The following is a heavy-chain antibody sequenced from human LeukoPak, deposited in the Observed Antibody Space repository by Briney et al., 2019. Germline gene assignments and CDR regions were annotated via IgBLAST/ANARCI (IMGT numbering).Heavy chain of an antibody. Sequence: SETLSLTCTVSGGSISSYYWSWIRQPPGKGLERIGYIYYSGSTNYNPSLKSRVTISVDTSKNQFSLKLSSVTAADTAVYYCAREGYDSSGYYYNYWGQGTLVTVSS. CDR2: IYYSGST. D-gene: IGHD3-22*01. CDR3: AREGYDSSGYYYNY. J-gene: IGHJ4*02. CDR1: GGSISSYY. V-gene: IGHV4-59*01.